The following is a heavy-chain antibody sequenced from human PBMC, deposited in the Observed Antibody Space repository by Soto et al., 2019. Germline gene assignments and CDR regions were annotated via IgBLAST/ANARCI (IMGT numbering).Heavy chain of an antibody. D-gene: IGHD3-10*01. CDR3: ARDPQYYYGSGSYWDGGMDV. V-gene: IGHV1-18*01. J-gene: IGHJ6*02. CDR1: GYTFTSYG. Sequence: GASVKVSCKASGYTFTSYGISWVRQAPGQGLEWMGWISAYNGNTNYAQKLQGRVTMTTDTSTSTAYMELRSLRSDDTAVYYCARDPQYYYGSGSYWDGGMDVWGQGTTVTVSS. CDR2: ISAYNGNT.